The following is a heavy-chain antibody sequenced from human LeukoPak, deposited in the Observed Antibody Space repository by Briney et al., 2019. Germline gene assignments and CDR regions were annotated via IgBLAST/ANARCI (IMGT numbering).Heavy chain of an antibody. V-gene: IGHV1-2*02. CDR2: INPSSGGT. CDR1: GYTFTCYY. J-gene: IGHJ4*02. CDR3: ARARVYGGYEIFDY. Sequence: ASVKVSCKASGYTFTCYYMHWVRQAPGQGLEWMGWINPSSGGTNYAQKFQGRVTMTRDTSISTAYMELSRLRSDDTAVYYCARARVYGGYEIFDYWGQGTLVTVSS. D-gene: IGHD5-12*01.